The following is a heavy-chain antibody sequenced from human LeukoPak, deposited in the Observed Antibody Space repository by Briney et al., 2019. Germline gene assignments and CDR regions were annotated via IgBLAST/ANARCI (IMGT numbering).Heavy chain of an antibody. CDR2: IYYSGST. J-gene: IGHJ4*02. V-gene: IGHV4-39*07. CDR3: AGGSWVTGVVGFDY. CDR1: GGSINSTSYN. Sequence: SETLSLTCSVSGGSINSTSYNWGWIRQPPGKGLEWIGSIYYSGSTHYNPSLKSRVTISVDTSKDQFSLKLSSVTAADTAVYYCAGGSWVTGVVGFDYWGQGTLVTVSS. D-gene: IGHD1-26*01.